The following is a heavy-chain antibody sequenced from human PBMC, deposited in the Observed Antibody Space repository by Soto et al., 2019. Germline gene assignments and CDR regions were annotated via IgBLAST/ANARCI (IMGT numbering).Heavy chain of an antibody. CDR2: IYYSGST. J-gene: IGHJ6*02. Sequence: SETLSLTCTVSGGSISSGNYYWSWIRQHPGKGLEWIGYIYYSGSTNYNPPLKSRVNISVDTSKNQFSLKLSSVTAADTAVYYCARNVPKTYYDFWSGYSPSGMDVWGQGTTVTVSS. CDR3: ARNVPKTYYDFWSGYSPSGMDV. CDR1: GGSISSGNYY. D-gene: IGHD3-3*01. V-gene: IGHV4-31*03.